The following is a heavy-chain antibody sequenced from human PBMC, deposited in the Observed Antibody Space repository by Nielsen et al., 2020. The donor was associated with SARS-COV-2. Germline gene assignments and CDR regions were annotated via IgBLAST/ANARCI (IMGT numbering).Heavy chain of an antibody. J-gene: IGHJ6*02. D-gene: IGHD4-11*01. CDR1: GGSISSGGYY. CDR3: AGDYRRNYYYGMDV. Sequence: SETLSLTCTVSGGSISSGGYYWSWIRQHPGKGLEWIGYIYYSGSTYYNPSLKGRVTISVDTSKNQFSLKLSSVTAADTAVYYCAGDYRRNYYYGMDVWGQGTTVTVSS. V-gene: IGHV4-31*03. CDR2: IYYSGST.